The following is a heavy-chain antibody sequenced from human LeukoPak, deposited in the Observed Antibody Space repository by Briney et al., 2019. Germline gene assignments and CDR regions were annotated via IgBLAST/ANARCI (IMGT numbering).Heavy chain of an antibody. Sequence: PGGSLRLSCAASGFTFSSYAMSWVRQAPGKGLEWVSAISGSGGSTYYADSVEGRFTISRDNSQNTLYLRMNSLRAEDTAVYYCAKDRSASGSYYPDYWGQGTLVTVSS. D-gene: IGHD3-10*01. CDR3: AKDRSASGSYYPDY. CDR1: GFTFSSYA. J-gene: IGHJ4*02. V-gene: IGHV3-23*01. CDR2: ISGSGGST.